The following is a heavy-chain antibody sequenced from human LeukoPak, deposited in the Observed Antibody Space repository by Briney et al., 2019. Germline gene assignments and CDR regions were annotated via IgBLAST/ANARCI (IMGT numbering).Heavy chain of an antibody. D-gene: IGHD1-1*01. CDR1: GYTFTSYA. J-gene: IGHJ3*02. CDR3: AAPVGYSDAFDI. Sequence: ASVKVSCKASGYTFTSYAMHWVRQAPGQRLEWMGWINAGNGNTKYSQKFQGRVTITRDTSASTAYMELSSLRSEDTAVYYGAAPVGYSDAFDIWGQGTMVTVSS. V-gene: IGHV1-3*01. CDR2: INAGNGNT.